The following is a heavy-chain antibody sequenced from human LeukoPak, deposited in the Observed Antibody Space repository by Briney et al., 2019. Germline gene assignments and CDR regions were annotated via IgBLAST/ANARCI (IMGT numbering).Heavy chain of an antibody. J-gene: IGHJ5*02. V-gene: IGHV4-34*01. D-gene: IGHD3-10*01. CDR2: INHSGST. CDR1: GGSFSGYY. Sequence: SETLSLTCAVYGGSFSGYYWSWIRQPPGKGLEWIGEINHSGSTNYNPSLKSRVTISVDTSKNQFSLKLSSVTAVDTAVYYCARRRWGTQYYYGSGSYYGWFDPWGQGTLVTVSS. CDR3: ARRRWGTQYYYGSGSYYGWFDP.